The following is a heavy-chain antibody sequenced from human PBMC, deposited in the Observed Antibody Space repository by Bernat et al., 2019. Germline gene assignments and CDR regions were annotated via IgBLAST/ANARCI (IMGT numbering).Heavy chain of an antibody. CDR2: INAGNGNT. V-gene: IGHV1-3*01. Sequence: QVQLVQSGAEVKKPGASVKVSCKASGYTFTSYAMHWVRQAPGQRLEWMGWINAGNGNTKYSQKFQGRVTITRDTSASTAYMELSSLRSEDTAVYYCARDGVSRDTAMVPYYYYYGMDVWGHGTTVTVSS. CDR3: ARDGVSRDTAMVPYYYYYGMDV. J-gene: IGHJ6*02. CDR1: GYTFTSYA. D-gene: IGHD5-18*01.